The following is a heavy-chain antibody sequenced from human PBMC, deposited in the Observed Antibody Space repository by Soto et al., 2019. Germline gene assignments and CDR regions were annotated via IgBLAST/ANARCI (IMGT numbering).Heavy chain of an antibody. CDR1: GFTFDDYA. CDR3: AKDTCSSTSCYLLDY. J-gene: IGHJ4*02. Sequence: GGSLRLSCAASGFTFDDYAMHWVRQAPGKGLEWVSGISWNSGSIGYADSVKGRFTISRDNAKNSLYLQMNSLRAEDTALYYCAKDTCSSTSCYLLDYWGQGTLVTVSS. V-gene: IGHV3-9*01. CDR2: ISWNSGSI. D-gene: IGHD2-2*01.